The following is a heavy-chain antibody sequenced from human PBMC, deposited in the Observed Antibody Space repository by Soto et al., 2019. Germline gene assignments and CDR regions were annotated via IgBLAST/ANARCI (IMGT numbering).Heavy chain of an antibody. V-gene: IGHV3-30*18. Sequence: QVQLVESGGGVVQPGTSLRLSCAASGFTFSSYGIYWVRQAPGKGLEWVAVISHNGIDKRYADSVQSRFTISRDNSKNTLYLQMNSLRPDDTAVYYCAKTGAVAAMGYHFDCWGQGTLVTVSS. CDR3: AKTGAVAAMGYHFDC. CDR1: GFTFSSYG. J-gene: IGHJ4*02. CDR2: ISHNGIDK. D-gene: IGHD6-19*01.